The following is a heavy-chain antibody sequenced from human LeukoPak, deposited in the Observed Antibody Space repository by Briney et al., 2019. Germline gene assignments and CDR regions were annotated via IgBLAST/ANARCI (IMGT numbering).Heavy chain of an antibody. J-gene: IGHJ4*02. Sequence: SETLSLTCTVSGGSISSSSYYWGWIRQPPGKGLEWIGSIYYSGSTYYNPSLKSRVTISVDTSKNQFSLKLSSVTAADTAVYYCARHPMYSSGLHFDYWGQGTLVTVSS. CDR3: ARHPMYSSGLHFDY. V-gene: IGHV4-39*01. D-gene: IGHD6-19*01. CDR1: GGSISSSSYY. CDR2: IYYSGST.